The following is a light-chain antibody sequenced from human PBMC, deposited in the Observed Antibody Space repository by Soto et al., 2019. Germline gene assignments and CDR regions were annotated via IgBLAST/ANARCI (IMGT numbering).Light chain of an antibody. V-gene: IGKV3-20*01. CDR3: QQYGSSYPWT. CDR2: GAS. CDR1: QSVSSNY. J-gene: IGKJ1*01. Sequence: IVLTHPPATRPLSQGEGGNLSCSARQSVSSNYLAWYQQKPGQAPRLLIYGASSRATGIPDRFSGSGSGTDFTLTIRRLEPEDFAVYYCQQYGSSYPWTFGQGTDVEIK.